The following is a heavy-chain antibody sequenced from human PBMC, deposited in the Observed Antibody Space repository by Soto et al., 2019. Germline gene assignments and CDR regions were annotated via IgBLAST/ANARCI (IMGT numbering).Heavy chain of an antibody. J-gene: IGHJ5*02. D-gene: IGHD1-1*01. V-gene: IGHV4-59*01. CDR1: GGSITNNY. CDR3: ARRQNWNNLFDT. CDR2: SYYSGST. Sequence: PSETLSLTCTVSGGSITNNYWSWIRQSPGKGLEWVGCSYYSGSTSYNPSLRSRVTISIDTSKTQFSLSLRSVTAADTAVYYCARRQNWNNLFDTWGQGTLVTVS.